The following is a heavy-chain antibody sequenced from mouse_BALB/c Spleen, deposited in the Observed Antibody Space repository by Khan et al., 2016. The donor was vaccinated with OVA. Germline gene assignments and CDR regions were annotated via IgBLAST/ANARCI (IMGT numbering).Heavy chain of an antibody. CDR1: GYAFTTYT. V-gene: IGHV1-4*01. Sequence: QIQLVQSGAELARPGASVKMSCKASGYAFTTYTIHWVNQRPGQGLEWIGYIIPSNDYTNYNQKFKDRATLTADKSSSTAYMQLSSLTSEDSSVYYCVREEAYYKSDGCFAYWGQGTLVTVSA. J-gene: IGHJ3*01. D-gene: IGHD2-14*01. CDR3: VREEAYYKSDGCFAY. CDR2: IIPSNDYT.